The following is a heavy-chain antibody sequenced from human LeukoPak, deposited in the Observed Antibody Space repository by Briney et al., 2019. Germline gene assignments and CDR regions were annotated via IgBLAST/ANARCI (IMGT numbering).Heavy chain of an antibody. J-gene: IGHJ4*02. CDR1: GYTFTSYG. V-gene: IGHV1-18*01. Sequence: ASVKVSCKASGYTFTSYGINWVRQAPGQGLEWMGWISAYNGNTNYAQKLQGRVTMTTDTSTSTAYMELRSLRSDDTAVYYCARGIRVCSRVHAPFDYWGQGTLVTVSS. CDR3: ARGIRVCSRVHAPFDY. D-gene: IGHD3-10*01. CDR2: ISAYNGNT.